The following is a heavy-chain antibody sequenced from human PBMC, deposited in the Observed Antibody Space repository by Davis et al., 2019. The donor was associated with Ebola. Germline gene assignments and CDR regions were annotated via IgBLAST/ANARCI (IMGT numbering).Heavy chain of an antibody. D-gene: IGHD6-19*01. CDR1: GFTFSSYS. CDR2: ISSSTSTI. J-gene: IGHJ5*02. V-gene: IGHV3-48*02. Sequence: GESLKLSCAASGFTFSSYSMNWVRQAPRKGLEWVSYISSSTSTIYYADSVKGRFTISRDNAKNSLYLQMNSLRDEDTAVYYCARARGTSGWYGDNWFDPWGQGTLVTVSS. CDR3: ARARGTSGWYGDNWFDP.